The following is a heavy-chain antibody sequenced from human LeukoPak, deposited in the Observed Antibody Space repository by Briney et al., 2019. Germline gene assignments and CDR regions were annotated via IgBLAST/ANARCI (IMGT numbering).Heavy chain of an antibody. CDR3: ATAMVCAPYYFDY. D-gene: IGHD2-8*01. V-gene: IGHV3-53*01. CDR2: IYSGGST. Sequence: PGGSLRLSCAASGFTVSSKYMSWVRQAPGKGLEWVSVIYSGGSTYYADSVKGRFTISRDNSKNTLYLQMNSLRAEDTAVYYCATAMVCAPYYFDYWGQGTLVTVSS. CDR1: GFTVSSKY. J-gene: IGHJ4*02.